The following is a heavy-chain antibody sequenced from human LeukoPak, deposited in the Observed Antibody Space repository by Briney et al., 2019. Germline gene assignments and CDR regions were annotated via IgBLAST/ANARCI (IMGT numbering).Heavy chain of an antibody. V-gene: IGHV4-4*07. Sequence: SETLSLTCTVSGGSISNYFWSWVRQPAGKGLEWIGRIYSTGRSGYNPSLKSRITMSVDTSKNQFSLKLSSVTAADTAVYYCARDGPRSGYDLGHFDNLGQGTLVTASS. CDR2: IYSTGRS. CDR1: GGSISNYF. D-gene: IGHD5-12*01. CDR3: ARDGPRSGYDLGHFDN. J-gene: IGHJ4*02.